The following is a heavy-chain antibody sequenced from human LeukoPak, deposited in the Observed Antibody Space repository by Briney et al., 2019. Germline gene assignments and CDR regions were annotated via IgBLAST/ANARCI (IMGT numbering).Heavy chain of an antibody. V-gene: IGHV1-69*13. CDR3: ARDGWNSRYYYYGMDV. D-gene: IGHD1-7*01. J-gene: IGHJ6*02. Sequence: SVKVSCKASGGTFSSYAISWVRQAPGQGLEWMRGIIPIFGTANYAQKFQGRVTITADESTSTAYMELSSLRSEDTAVYYCARDGWNSRYYYYGMDVWGQGTTVTVSS. CDR2: IIPIFGTA. CDR1: GGTFSSYA.